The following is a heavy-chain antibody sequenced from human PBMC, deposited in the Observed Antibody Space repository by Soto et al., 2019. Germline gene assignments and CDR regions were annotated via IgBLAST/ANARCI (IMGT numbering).Heavy chain of an antibody. D-gene: IGHD5-12*01. CDR3: ARQHSGYDYTFDY. V-gene: IGHV4-59*08. J-gene: IGHJ4*02. CDR2: IYYSGST. CDR1: GGSISSYY. Sequence: QVQLQESGPGLVKPSETLSLTCTVSGGSISSYYWSWIRQPPGKGLEWIGYIYYSGSTNYNPSLKSRVTISVDTSKNQFSLKLSSVTAADTAVYYCARQHSGYDYTFDYWGQGTLVTVSS.